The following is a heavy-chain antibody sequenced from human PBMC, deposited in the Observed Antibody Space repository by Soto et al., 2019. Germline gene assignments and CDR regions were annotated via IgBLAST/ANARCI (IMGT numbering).Heavy chain of an antibody. CDR2: IYWDDDR. Sequence: QITLKESGHTLGKPTQTLTLTCTLSGFSRSTTPVGVGWIRQPPGKALDWLERIYWDDDRRYKPSLKNRLTIPKDTSGGQVVLTMTNVDPVDTATYSCAQITPFCFKGFYFDYWGPGTLVTVSS. CDR1: GFSRSTTPVG. D-gene: IGHD3-9*01. CDR3: AQITPFCFKGFYFDY. V-gene: IGHV2-5*02. J-gene: IGHJ4*02.